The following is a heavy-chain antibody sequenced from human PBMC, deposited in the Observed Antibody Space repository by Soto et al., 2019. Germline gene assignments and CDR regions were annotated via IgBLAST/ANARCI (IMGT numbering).Heavy chain of an antibody. CDR2: IYYSGST. Sequence: PSETLSLTCTVSGGSISSGGYYWSWIRQHPGKGLEWIGYIYYSGSTYYNPPLKSRVTISVDTSKNQFSLKLSSVTAADTAVYYCARDLSGGYCSGGSCHPTTIGPAFDPWGQGTLVTVS. D-gene: IGHD2-15*01. J-gene: IGHJ5*02. CDR3: ARDLSGGYCSGGSCHPTTIGPAFDP. V-gene: IGHV4-31*03. CDR1: GGSISSGGYY.